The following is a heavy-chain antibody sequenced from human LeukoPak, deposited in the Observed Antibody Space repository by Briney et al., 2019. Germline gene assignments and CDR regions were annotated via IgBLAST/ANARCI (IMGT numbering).Heavy chain of an antibody. CDR3: ARAYSIDY. V-gene: IGHV3-23*01. CDR1: GFAFGSEA. Sequence: GGSLRLSCAVSGFAFGSEAMSWVRQSPARGLEWVASISPGGGTTYYADSVKGRFTISRDNSKNTLYLQMNSLRAEDTAVYYCARAYSIDYWGQGTLVTVSS. J-gene: IGHJ4*02. CDR2: ISPGGGTT. D-gene: IGHD4-11*01.